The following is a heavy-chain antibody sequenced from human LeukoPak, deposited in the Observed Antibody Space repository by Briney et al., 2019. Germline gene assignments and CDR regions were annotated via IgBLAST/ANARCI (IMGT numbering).Heavy chain of an antibody. CDR2: ISSSGSTI. Sequence: GGSLRLSCAASGFTFSDYYMSWIRQAPGKGLEWVSYISSSGSTIYYADSVKGRFTISRDNAKNSLYLQMNSLRAEDTAVYHCARATSCSSTSCSVYLDYWGLGTLVTVSS. CDR1: GFTFSDYY. V-gene: IGHV3-11*04. D-gene: IGHD2-2*01. CDR3: ARATSCSSTSCSVYLDY. J-gene: IGHJ4*02.